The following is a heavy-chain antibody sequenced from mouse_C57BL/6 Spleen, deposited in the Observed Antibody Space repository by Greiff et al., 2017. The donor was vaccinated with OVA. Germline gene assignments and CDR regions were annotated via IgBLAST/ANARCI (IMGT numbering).Heavy chain of an antibody. CDR3: ARRDLYAMDD. CDR2: IYPGGGYT. V-gene: IGHV1-63*01. Sequence: VQRVESGAELVRPGTSVKMSCKASGYTFTNYWIGWAKQRPGHGLEWIGDIYPGGGYTNYNEKFKGKATLTADKSSSTAYMQFSSLTSEDSAIYYCARRDLYAMDDWGQGTSVTVSS. CDR1: GYTFTNYW. J-gene: IGHJ4*01.